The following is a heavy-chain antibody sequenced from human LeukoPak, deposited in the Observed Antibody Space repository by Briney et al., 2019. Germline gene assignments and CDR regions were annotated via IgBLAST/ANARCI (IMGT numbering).Heavy chain of an antibody. CDR3: ARGNYYDSSGYYRGDAFDI. CDR2: IYSGGST. CDR1: GLTVSSNY. D-gene: IGHD3-22*01. J-gene: IGHJ3*02. Sequence: PGGSLRLSCAASGLTVSSNYMSWVRQAPGKGLEWVSVIYSGGSTYYADSVKGRFTISRDNSKNTLYLQMNSLRAEDTAVYYCARGNYYDSSGYYRGDAFDIWGQGTMVTVSS. V-gene: IGHV3-66*01.